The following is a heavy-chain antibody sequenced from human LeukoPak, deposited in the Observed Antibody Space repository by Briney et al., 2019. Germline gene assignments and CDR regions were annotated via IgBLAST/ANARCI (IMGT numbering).Heavy chain of an antibody. CDR1: GYTFTSYG. CDR3: ARDWGFMVGARKGIDP. J-gene: IGHJ5*02. V-gene: IGHV1-18*01. Sequence: ASVKVSCKASGYTFTSYGISWVRQAPGQGLEWMGWISAYNGNTNYAQKLQGRVTMTTDTSTNTACMELRSLRSDDTAVYYCARDWGFMVGARKGIDPWGQGTLVTVSS. CDR2: ISAYNGNT. D-gene: IGHD1-26*01.